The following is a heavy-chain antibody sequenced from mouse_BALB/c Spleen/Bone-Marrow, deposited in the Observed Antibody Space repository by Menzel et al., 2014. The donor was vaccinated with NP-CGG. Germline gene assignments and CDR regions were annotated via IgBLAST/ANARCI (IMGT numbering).Heavy chain of an antibody. CDR2: IRNKANGYTT. CDR1: GFTFTDYY. Sequence: EVMLVESGGGLVQPGGSLRLSCATSGFTFTDYYMSWVRQPPGKALEWLGFIRNKANGYTTEYSASVKGRFTISGDNSQSILYLQMNTLRAEDSATYYCARDDYYAMDYWGQGTSVTVSS. V-gene: IGHV7-3*02. CDR3: ARDDYYAMDY. J-gene: IGHJ4*01.